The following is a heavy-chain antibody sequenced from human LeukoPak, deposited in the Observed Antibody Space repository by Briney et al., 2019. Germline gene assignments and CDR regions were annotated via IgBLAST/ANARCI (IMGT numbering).Heavy chain of an antibody. CDR3: ARAAYYYDSSAGEYFDY. V-gene: IGHV3-30*03. J-gene: IGHJ4*02. CDR1: GFTFSSYG. CDR2: ISYDGSNK. D-gene: IGHD3-22*01. Sequence: GRSLRLSCAASGFTFSSYGMHWVRQAPGKGLEWVAVISYDGSNKYYADSVKGRFTISRDNSKNTLYLQMNSLRAEDTAVYYCARAAYYYDSSAGEYFDYWGQGTLVTVSS.